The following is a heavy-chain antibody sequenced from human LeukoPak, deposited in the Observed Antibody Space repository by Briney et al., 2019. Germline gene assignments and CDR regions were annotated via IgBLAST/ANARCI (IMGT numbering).Heavy chain of an antibody. D-gene: IGHD3-9*01. J-gene: IGHJ4*02. V-gene: IGHV2-5*02. CDR1: GFSLSTRGVG. Sequence: SGPTLVKPTQTLTLTCTFSGFSLSTRGVGVGWIRQPPGKALEWLSLIYWDDDKRYSPSLKSRLTITKDTSKNQVVLTMTNMDPVDTATYYCAHRWYDILTGSRPFDCWGQGTLVTVSS. CDR2: IYWDDDK. CDR3: AHRWYDILTGSRPFDC.